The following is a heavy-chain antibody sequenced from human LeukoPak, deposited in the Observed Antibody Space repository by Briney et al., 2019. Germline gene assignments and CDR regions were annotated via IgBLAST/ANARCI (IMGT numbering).Heavy chain of an antibody. Sequence: GGSLRHSRAVSGFTVSSNHMSWVRQAPGKGLEWDSVIYSGGSTDYADSVKGRFTISRDNSKNTVYIQMNSLRAEDTAVYYCARDPSYGDYTCFDYWGQGRLVTVSS. CDR3: ARDPSYGDYTCFDY. CDR1: GFTVSSNH. D-gene: IGHD4-17*01. V-gene: IGHV3-53*01. J-gene: IGHJ4*02. CDR2: IYSGGST.